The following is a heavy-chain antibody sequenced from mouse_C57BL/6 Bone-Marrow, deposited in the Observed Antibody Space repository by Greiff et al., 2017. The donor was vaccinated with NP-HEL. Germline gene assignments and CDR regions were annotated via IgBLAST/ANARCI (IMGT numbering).Heavy chain of an antibody. V-gene: IGHV1-50*01. Sequence: VQLQQPGAELVKPGASVKLSCKASGYTFTSYWMQWVKQRPGQGLEWIGEIDPSDSYTNYNQKFKGKATLTVDTSSSTAYMQLSSLTSEDSAVYYCARKGDYDYADDGNYARDYWGQGTSVTVSS. J-gene: IGHJ4*01. CDR3: ARKGDYDYADDGNYARDY. D-gene: IGHD2-4*01. CDR1: GYTFTSYW. CDR2: IDPSDSYT.